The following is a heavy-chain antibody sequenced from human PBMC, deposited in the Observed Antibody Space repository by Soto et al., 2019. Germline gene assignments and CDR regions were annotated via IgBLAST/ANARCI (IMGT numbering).Heavy chain of an antibody. J-gene: IGHJ4*02. D-gene: IGHD5-18*01. CDR3: AKAVDIYGYILDF. CDR2: ITNSGGGT. Sequence: PGGSLRLSCAASGFTFSGYAMSWVRQAPGKGLEWVSAITNSGGGTYDADSVKGRFTISRDNSKNTLYLQMNNLRAEDTAVYYCAKAVDIYGYILDFWGQGTLVTVSS. CDR1: GFTFSGYA. V-gene: IGHV3-23*01.